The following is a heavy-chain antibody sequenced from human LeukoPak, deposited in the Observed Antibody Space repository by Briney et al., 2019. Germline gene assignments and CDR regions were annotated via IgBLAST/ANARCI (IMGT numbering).Heavy chain of an antibody. CDR3: ARAATVTTWFDY. CDR2: ISAYNGNT. V-gene: IGHV1-18*01. Sequence: ASVKVSCKASGYTFTSYGISGVRQAPGQGLEWMGWISAYNGNTNYAQKLQGRVTMTTDTSTSTAYMELRSLRSDDTAVYYCARAATVTTWFDYWGQGTLVTVSS. D-gene: IGHD4-17*01. CDR1: GYTFTSYG. J-gene: IGHJ4*02.